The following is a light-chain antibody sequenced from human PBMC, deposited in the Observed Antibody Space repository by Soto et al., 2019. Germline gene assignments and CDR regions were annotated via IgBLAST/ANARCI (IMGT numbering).Light chain of an antibody. CDR1: QALSSA. Sequence: AIPLTQSPSSLSASVGDRVTITCRASQALSSALAWYQQKPGKAPKLLIYDASTLETGVPSRFSGSESGTDFTLTISSLQPEDFATYYCQQFNSFPLTFGGGTKVEIK. V-gene: IGKV1-13*02. CDR2: DAS. CDR3: QQFNSFPLT. J-gene: IGKJ4*01.